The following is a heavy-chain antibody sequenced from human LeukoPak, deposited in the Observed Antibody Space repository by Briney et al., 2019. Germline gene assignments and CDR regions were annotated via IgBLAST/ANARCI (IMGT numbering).Heavy chain of an antibody. CDR3: ARDGCSSTSCYGYI. V-gene: IGHV3-11*01. D-gene: IGHD2-2*01. CDR2: ISSSGSTI. CDR1: GFTFSDYH. Sequence: PGGSLRLSCAASGFTFSDYHMSWIRQAPGKGLEWVSYISSSGSTIYYADSVKGRFTISRDNAKNSLYLQMNSLRAEDTAVYYCARDGCSSTSCYGYIWGQGTLVTVSS. J-gene: IGHJ4*02.